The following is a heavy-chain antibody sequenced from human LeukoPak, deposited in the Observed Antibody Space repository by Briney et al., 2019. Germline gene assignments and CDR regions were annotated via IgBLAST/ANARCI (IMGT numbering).Heavy chain of an antibody. CDR2: IKQDGSEK. D-gene: IGHD3-16*01. J-gene: IGHJ4*02. CDR1: GFTVSSNY. CDR3: ARGLSTLDY. V-gene: IGHV3-7*01. Sequence: GGSLRLSCAASGFTVSSNYMSWVRQAPGKGLEWVANIKQDGSEKYYVDSVKGRFTISRDNAKNSLYLQMNSLRAEDTAVYYCARGLSTLDYWGQGTLVTVSS.